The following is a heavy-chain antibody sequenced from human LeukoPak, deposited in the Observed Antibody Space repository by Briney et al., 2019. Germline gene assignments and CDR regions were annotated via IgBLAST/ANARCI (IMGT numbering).Heavy chain of an antibody. V-gene: IGHV4-34*01. J-gene: IGHJ6*02. CDR2: INHSGST. D-gene: IGHD2-2*01. CDR1: GGLFSGYY. CDR3: AREKVRQSGMDV. Sequence: GTPSLTCAVSGGLFSGYYWSGIRQPPGKRLEWIGEINHSGSTNYSPSLKSRVTISVDTSKNQFSLKLSSVTAADTAVYYCAREKVRQSGMDVWGQGTTVTVSS.